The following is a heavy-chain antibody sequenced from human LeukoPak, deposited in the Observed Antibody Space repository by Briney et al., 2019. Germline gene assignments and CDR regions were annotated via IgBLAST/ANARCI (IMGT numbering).Heavy chain of an antibody. Sequence: GGSLRLSCEASGFTFSTYWMSWVRQAPGKGLEWVANIKVDGSESYYGDSVKGRFTISRDNAKNSLYLQMKSLRVEDTAVYYCAAVRYGNYFDHWGQGTLVTASS. D-gene: IGHD4-17*01. CDR1: GFTFSTYW. J-gene: IGHJ4*02. CDR2: IKVDGSES. CDR3: AAVRYGNYFDH. V-gene: IGHV3-7*01.